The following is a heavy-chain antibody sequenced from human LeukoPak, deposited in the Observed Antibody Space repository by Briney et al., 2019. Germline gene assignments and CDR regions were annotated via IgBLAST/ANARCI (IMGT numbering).Heavy chain of an antibody. CDR1: GYTFTSYG. CDR3: ARDLEASRDGYYYYGMDV. V-gene: IGHV1-18*01. J-gene: IGHJ6*02. Sequence: ASVKVSCKASGYTFTSYGISWVRQAPGQGLEWMGWISAYNGNTNYAQKLQGRVTMTTDTSTSTAYMELRSLRSDDTAVYYCARDLEASRDGYYYYGMDVWGQGTTVTASS. D-gene: IGHD2-2*01. CDR2: ISAYNGNT.